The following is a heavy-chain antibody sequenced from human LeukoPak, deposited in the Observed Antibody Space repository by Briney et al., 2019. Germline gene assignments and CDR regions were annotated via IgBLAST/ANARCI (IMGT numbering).Heavy chain of an antibody. CDR1: GFTFDDYA. J-gene: IGHJ6*02. V-gene: IGHV3-9*01. D-gene: IGHD2-2*02. Sequence: GRSLRLSCAASGFTFDDYAMHWVRQAPGKGLEWVSGISWNSGSIGYADSVKGRFTISRDNAKNSLYLQMNSLRAEDTAVYYCARDREYCSSTSCYKKRYYYYGMDVWGQGTTVTVSS. CDR2: ISWNSGSI. CDR3: ARDREYCSSTSCYKKRYYYYGMDV.